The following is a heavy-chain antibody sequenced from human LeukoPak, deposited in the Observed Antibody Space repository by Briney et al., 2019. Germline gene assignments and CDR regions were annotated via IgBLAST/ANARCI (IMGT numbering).Heavy chain of an antibody. CDR1: GFTFRSYD. CDR2: VSSSGTTI. CDR3: AKALATRHMDV. V-gene: IGHV3-48*03. Sequence: GGSLRLSCAASGFTFRSYDMNWVRQAPGKGLEWVSYVSSSGTTIYYADSVKGRFTISRDNAKNSLYLQMSSLRAEDTAVYYCAKALATRHMDVWGQGTTVTVSS. J-gene: IGHJ6*02.